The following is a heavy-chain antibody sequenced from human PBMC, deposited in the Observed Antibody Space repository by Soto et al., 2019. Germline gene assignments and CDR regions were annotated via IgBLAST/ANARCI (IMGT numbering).Heavy chain of an antibody. V-gene: IGHV3-33*01. CDR1: GFTFSSDV. CDR2: IWYDERKI. J-gene: IGHJ3*02. Sequence: GGSLRLSCAASGFTFSSDVMHWVRQPPGKGLEWVAVIWYDERKIYYADSVKGRFTISRDNFKNMLYLQMNTLRAEDTAMYYCVREAFDIWGQGTMVTVSS. CDR3: VREAFDI.